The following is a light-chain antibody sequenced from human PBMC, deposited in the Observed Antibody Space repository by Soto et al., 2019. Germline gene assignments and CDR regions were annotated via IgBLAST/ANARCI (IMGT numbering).Light chain of an antibody. Sequence: QSALTQPPSASGSPGQSVTISCTGTSSDVGGYNYVSWYQQHPGKAPKLMISEVSKRPSGVPDRFSGSKSCNTASLTVSGLQDEDEADYYCSSFAGNNNLVFGGGTKLTVL. V-gene: IGLV2-8*01. CDR3: SSFAGNNNLV. J-gene: IGLJ2*01. CDR1: SSDVGGYNY. CDR2: EVS.